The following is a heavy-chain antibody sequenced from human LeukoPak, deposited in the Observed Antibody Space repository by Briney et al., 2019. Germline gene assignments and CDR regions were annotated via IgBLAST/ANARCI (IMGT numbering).Heavy chain of an antibody. V-gene: IGHV1-18*01. CDR2: ISAYNGNT. J-gene: IGHJ4*02. Sequence: ASVKVSCKASGYTFTSYGISWVRQAPGQGLEWMGWISAYNGNTNYAQKLQGRVTMTTDTSTSTAYMELRSLRSDDTALYYCAKALRYFDWLCQFDYWGQGTLVTVSS. CDR1: GYTFTSYG. D-gene: IGHD3-9*01. CDR3: AKALRYFDWLCQFDY.